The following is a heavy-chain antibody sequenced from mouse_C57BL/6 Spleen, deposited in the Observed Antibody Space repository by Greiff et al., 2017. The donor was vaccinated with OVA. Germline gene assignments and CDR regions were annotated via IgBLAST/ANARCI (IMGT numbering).Heavy chain of an antibody. CDR1: GYTFTDYY. D-gene: IGHD4-1*01. Sequence: VQLQQSGPELVKPGASVKISCKASGYTFTDYYMNWVKQSHGKSLEWIGDINPNNGGTSYNQKFKGKATLTVDKSSSTAYMELRSLTSEDSAVYYCASPGTGYWGQGTTLTVSS. V-gene: IGHV1-26*01. CDR3: ASPGTGY. J-gene: IGHJ2*01. CDR2: INPNNGGT.